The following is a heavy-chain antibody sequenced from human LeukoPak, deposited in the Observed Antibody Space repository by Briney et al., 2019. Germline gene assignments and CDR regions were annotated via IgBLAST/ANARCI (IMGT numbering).Heavy chain of an antibody. D-gene: IGHD3-22*01. CDR1: GGSISSYY. J-gene: IGHJ4*02. CDR2: IYYSGST. CDR3: ARMVHDSSGYFSYRFDY. V-gene: IGHV4-59*01. Sequence: PSETLSLTCTVSGGSISSYYWSWIRQPPGKGLEWIGYIYYSGSTNYNPSLKSRVTISVDTSKNQFSLQLTYVTAADTAVYYCARMVHDSSGYFSYRFDYWGQGTLVTVSS.